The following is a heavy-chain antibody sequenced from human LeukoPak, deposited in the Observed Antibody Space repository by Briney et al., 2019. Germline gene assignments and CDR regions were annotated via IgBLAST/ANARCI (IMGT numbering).Heavy chain of an antibody. V-gene: IGHV3-23*01. CDR3: ARAGGHMVRGVIHEFDY. D-gene: IGHD3-10*01. J-gene: IGHJ4*02. Sequence: GGSLRLSCAASGFTFSSYGMSWVRQAPGKGLEWVSAISGSGSSTYYADSVKGRFTISRENSKNTLYLQVNSLRAEDTAVYYCARAGGHMVRGVIHEFDYWGQGTLVTVSS. CDR1: GFTFSSYG. CDR2: ISGSGSST.